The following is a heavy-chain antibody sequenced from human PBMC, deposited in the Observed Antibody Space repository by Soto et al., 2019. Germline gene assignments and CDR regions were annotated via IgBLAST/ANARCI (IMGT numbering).Heavy chain of an antibody. Sequence: GGSLRLSCAASGFTFSSYSMNWVRQAPGKGLEWVSSISSSSSYIYYADSVKGRFTISRDNAKNSLYLQMNSLRAEDTAVYYCARGPPGNDKTYYYYYYMDVWGKGTTVTVSS. CDR1: GFTFSSYS. V-gene: IGHV3-21*01. J-gene: IGHJ6*03. CDR2: ISSSSSYI. D-gene: IGHD5-12*01. CDR3: ARGPPGNDKTYYYYYYMDV.